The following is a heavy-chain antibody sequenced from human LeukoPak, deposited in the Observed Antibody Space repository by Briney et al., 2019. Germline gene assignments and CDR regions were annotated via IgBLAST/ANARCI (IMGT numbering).Heavy chain of an antibody. CDR2: INPSAGTT. Sequence: ASVKVSCKASGYTFTTYYVHWVRQAPGQGLEWMGIINPSAGTTTYTQKFQGRVTMTRDTSTSTVYMELSSLRSEDTAVYYCARGLVVGHYYGYMDVWGKGTTVTVSS. V-gene: IGHV1-46*01. D-gene: IGHD3-10*01. CDR3: ARGLVVGHYYGYMDV. CDR1: GYTFTTYY. J-gene: IGHJ6*03.